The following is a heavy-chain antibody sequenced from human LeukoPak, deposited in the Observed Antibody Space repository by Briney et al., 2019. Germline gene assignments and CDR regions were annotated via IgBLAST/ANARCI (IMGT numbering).Heavy chain of an antibody. CDR3: ARHNVYQHDAFDY. CDR1: GFTFSSYA. J-gene: IGHJ4*02. Sequence: GRSLRLSCAASGFTFSSYAMHWVRQAPGKGLEWVAVISYDGSNKYYADSVKGRFTISRDNSKNTLYLQMNSLRAEDTAVYYCARHNVYQHDAFDYWGQGALVTVSS. D-gene: IGHD2-2*01. CDR2: ISYDGSNK. V-gene: IGHV3-30-3*01.